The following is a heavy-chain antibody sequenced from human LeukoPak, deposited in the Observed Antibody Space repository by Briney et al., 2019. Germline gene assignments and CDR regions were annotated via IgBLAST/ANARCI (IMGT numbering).Heavy chain of an antibody. D-gene: IGHD4-23*01. CDR3: ARGSSGGGNDY. Sequence: GSLRLSCVASGFTFSDYYMSWIRQPPGKGLEWIGSIYYSGSTYYNPSLKSRVTISVDTSKNQFSLKLSSVTAADTAVYYCARGSSGGGNDYWGQGTLVTVSS. CDR1: GFTFSDYY. V-gene: IGHV4-38-2*01. CDR2: IYYSGST. J-gene: IGHJ4*02.